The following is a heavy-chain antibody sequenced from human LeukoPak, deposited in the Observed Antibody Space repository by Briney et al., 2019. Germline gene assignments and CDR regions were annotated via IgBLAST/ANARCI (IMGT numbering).Heavy chain of an antibody. CDR1: GFTVSSNY. J-gene: IGHJ6*03. D-gene: IGHD3-10*01. CDR3: ASWGFGELSYYYYMDV. CDR2: IYSGGST. V-gene: IGHV3-66*01. Sequence: QPGGSLRLSCAASGFTVSSNYMSWVRQAPGKGLEWVSVIYSGGSTNYADSVKGRFTISRDNSMNTLYLQMNSLRAEDTAVYYCASWGFGELSYYYYMDVWGKGTTVTISS.